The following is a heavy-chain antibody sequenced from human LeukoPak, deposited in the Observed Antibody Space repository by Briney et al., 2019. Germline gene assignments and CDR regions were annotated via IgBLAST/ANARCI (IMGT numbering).Heavy chain of an antibody. V-gene: IGHV4-30-4*08. CDR2: IYYSGST. Sequence: SQTLSLTCTVSGGSISSGDYYWSWIRQPPGKGLEWIGYIYYSGSTNYNPSLKSRVTISVDTSKNQFSLKLSSVTAADTAVYYCARGGSSWSQGWFDPWGQGTLVTVSS. CDR1: GGSISSGDYY. D-gene: IGHD6-13*01. CDR3: ARGGSSWSQGWFDP. J-gene: IGHJ5*02.